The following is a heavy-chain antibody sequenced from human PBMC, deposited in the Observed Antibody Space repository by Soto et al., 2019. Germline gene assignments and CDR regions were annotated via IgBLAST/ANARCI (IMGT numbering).Heavy chain of an antibody. D-gene: IGHD3-10*01. CDR1: GFTFSSYG. J-gene: IGHJ6*02. Sequence: QVQLVESGGGVVQPGRSLRLSCTASGFTFSSYGMHWVRQAPGKGLEWVAVIWYDGSNKYYADSVKGRFTISRDNSKNTLYLQMISLRAEDTAVYYCARERGGQEMDVWGQGTTVTVSS. V-gene: IGHV3-33*01. CDR3: ARERGGQEMDV. CDR2: IWYDGSNK.